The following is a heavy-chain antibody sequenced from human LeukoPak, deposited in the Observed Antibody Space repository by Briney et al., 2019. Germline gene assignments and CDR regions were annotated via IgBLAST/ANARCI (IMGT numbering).Heavy chain of an antibody. V-gene: IGHV4-39*07. Sequence: SETLSLTCTVSGGSISSSSYYWGWIRQPPGKGLEWIGSIYYSGSTYYNPSPKSRVTISVDTSKNQFSLKLSSVTAADTAVYYCALIPIKPSNWFDPWGQGTLVTVSS. CDR3: ALIPIKPSNWFDP. J-gene: IGHJ5*02. CDR1: GGSISSSSYY. CDR2: IYYSGST.